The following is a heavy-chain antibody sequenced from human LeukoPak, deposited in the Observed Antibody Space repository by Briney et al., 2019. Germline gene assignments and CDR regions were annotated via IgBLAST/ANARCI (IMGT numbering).Heavy chain of an antibody. CDR3: ARGYCSGGSCPTRYYYYYYGMDV. V-gene: IGHV4-4*02. CDR2: IYHSGST. D-gene: IGHD2-15*01. CDR1: GGSISSSNW. Sequence: PSETLSLTCAVSGGSISSSNWWSWVRQPPGKGLEWIGEIYHSGSTNYNPSLKSRVTISVDKSKNQFSLKLSSVTAADTAVYYCARGYCSGGSCPTRYYYYYYGMDVWGQGTTVTVSS. J-gene: IGHJ6*02.